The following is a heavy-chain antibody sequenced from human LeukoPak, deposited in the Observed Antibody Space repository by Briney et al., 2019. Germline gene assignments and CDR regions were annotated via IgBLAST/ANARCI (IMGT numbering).Heavy chain of an antibody. J-gene: IGHJ6*02. CDR1: GGSISSGDYY. V-gene: IGHV4-30-4*01. Sequence: SQTLSLTCTVSGGSISSGDYYWSWIRQPPGKGLEWIGFIYYSGSTYYNPSLKSRVTISVDTSKNQFSLKLSSVTAADTAVYYCARVSLMSYYYYGMDVWGQGTTVTVSS. CDR3: ARVSLMSYYYYGMDV. CDR2: IYYSGST. D-gene: IGHD3-10*02.